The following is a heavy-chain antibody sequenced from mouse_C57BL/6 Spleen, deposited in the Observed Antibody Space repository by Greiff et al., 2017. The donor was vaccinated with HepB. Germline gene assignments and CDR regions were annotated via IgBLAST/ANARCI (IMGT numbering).Heavy chain of an antibody. CDR2: IYPGDGDT. Sequence: VQLQQSGAELVKPGASVKISCKASGYAFSSYWMNWVKQRPGKGLEWIGQIYPGDGDTNYNGKFKGKATLTADKSSSTAYMQLSSLTSEDSAVYFCAREVLRRGYAMDYWGQGTSVTVSS. J-gene: IGHJ4*01. V-gene: IGHV1-80*01. CDR1: GYAFSSYW. D-gene: IGHD2-4*01. CDR3: AREVLRRGYAMDY.